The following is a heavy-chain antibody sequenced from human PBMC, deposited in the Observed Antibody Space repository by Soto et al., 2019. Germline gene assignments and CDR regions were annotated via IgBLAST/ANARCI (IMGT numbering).Heavy chain of an antibody. CDR1: GFTLSGRS. CDR3: ARRFYGLDV. Sequence: EVQLVESGGGLVQPGGSLRLSCSASGFTLSGRSMHWVRQAPGKGLEYVSGVSPDGNNEYYTDSVKGRFTISRDNSKNTLHLHMRSLRPEDTAVFYCARRFYGLDVWDQGTTVTVSS. V-gene: IGHV3-64D*08. CDR2: VSPDGNNE. J-gene: IGHJ6*02.